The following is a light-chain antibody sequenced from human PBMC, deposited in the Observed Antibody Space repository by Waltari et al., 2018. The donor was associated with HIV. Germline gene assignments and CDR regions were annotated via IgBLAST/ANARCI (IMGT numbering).Light chain of an antibody. Sequence: QSVLSQPPSASGTPGQRVTISCSGRNSNIGSNSVNWYQQVPGTAPKLLIYSNNQRPSGVPALVSGSKSGNSAALAISGLRSEDEADYYCAAWDDSVDGDVIFGGGTKLTVL. J-gene: IGLJ2*01. CDR2: SNN. V-gene: IGLV1-44*01. CDR1: NSNIGSNS. CDR3: AAWDDSVDGDVI.